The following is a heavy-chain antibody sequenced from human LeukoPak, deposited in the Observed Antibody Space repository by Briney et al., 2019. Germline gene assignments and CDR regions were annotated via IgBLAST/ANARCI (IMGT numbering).Heavy chain of an antibody. CDR2: SSTNGGST. CDR1: GFTFSNYG. J-gene: IGHJ3*02. Sequence: GGSLRLSCVVSGFTFSNYGIHWVRQAPGKGLEYVSGSSTNGGSTYYGSSVKGRFTISGDDSKNTLYLQMGSLRVEDMAVYYCARAFTWGSMFAGFDIWGQGTMVTVSS. D-gene: IGHD3-10*02. CDR3: ARAFTWGSMFAGFDI. V-gene: IGHV3-64*01.